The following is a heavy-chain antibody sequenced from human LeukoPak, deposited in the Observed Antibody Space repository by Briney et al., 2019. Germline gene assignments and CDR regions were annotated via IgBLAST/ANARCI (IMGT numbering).Heavy chain of an antibody. CDR1: GFTFSNYW. Sequence: GGSLRLSCAASGFTFSNYWMSWVRQAPGKGLEWVANIKQDGSEKCYVDSVKGRFTISRDNAKNSLYLQMNSLRAVDTAVYYCARDRWELLSNSYHYCGLDVWGQGTTVTVSS. V-gene: IGHV3-7*01. J-gene: IGHJ6*02. CDR2: IKQDGSEK. D-gene: IGHD2-15*01. CDR3: ARDRWELLSNSYHYCGLDV.